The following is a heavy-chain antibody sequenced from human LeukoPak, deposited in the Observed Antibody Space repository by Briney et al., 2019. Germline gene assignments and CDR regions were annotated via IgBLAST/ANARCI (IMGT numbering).Heavy chain of an antibody. Sequence: GGSLRLSRAASGFTFSSFGMHWVRQAPGKGLEWVAGISYDGSSKYYADSVKGRFTISRDNSRNTLDLQMNSLRAEDTAVYYCAKDGSGATRGYFDCWGQGTLVTVSS. D-gene: IGHD6-13*01. CDR2: ISYDGSSK. J-gene: IGHJ4*02. V-gene: IGHV3-30*18. CDR3: AKDGSGATRGYFDC. CDR1: GFTFSSFG.